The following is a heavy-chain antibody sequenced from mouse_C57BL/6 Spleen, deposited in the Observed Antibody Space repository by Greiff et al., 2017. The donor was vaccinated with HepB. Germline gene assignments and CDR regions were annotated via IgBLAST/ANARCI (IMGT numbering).Heavy chain of an antibody. J-gene: IGHJ4*01. CDR3: ARNQYDYYGSSYGAMDY. V-gene: IGHV2-2*01. Sequence: VQLKESGPGLVQPSQSLSITCTVSGFSLTSYGVHWVRQSPGKGLEWLGVIWSGGSTDYNAAFISRLSISKDNSKSQVFFKMNSLQADDTAIYYCARNQYDYYGSSYGAMDYWGQGTSVTVSS. CDR1: GFSLTSYG. D-gene: IGHD1-1*01. CDR2: IWSGGST.